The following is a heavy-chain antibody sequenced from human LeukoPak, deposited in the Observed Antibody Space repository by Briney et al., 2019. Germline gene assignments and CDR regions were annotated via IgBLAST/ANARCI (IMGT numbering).Heavy chain of an antibody. D-gene: IGHD1-26*01. CDR1: GPSISSGDYY. CDR2: IYYSGST. Sequence: PSETLSLTCTVSGPSISSGDYYWSWIRQPPGKGLEWIGYIYYSGSTYYNPSLKSRVTKSVDTSKNQFSLKLSSETAADTAVYYCARKGRLFDYWGQGTLVTVSS. CDR3: ARKGRLFDY. J-gene: IGHJ4*02. V-gene: IGHV4-30-4*01.